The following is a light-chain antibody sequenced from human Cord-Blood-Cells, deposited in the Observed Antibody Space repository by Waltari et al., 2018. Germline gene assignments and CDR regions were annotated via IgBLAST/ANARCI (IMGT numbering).Light chain of an antibody. Sequence: QSALTLPPSASGPPGHSVPISRTGTSTDVGGSNYVSWYQQHPAKAPKLMIYEVSTRPSAVPDRFSGSKSGNTASLTVSGLQSEDEADYYCSSYAGSNILVFGTGTKVTVL. V-gene: IGLV2-8*01. J-gene: IGLJ1*01. CDR1: STDVGGSNY. CDR3: SSYAGSNILV. CDR2: EVS.